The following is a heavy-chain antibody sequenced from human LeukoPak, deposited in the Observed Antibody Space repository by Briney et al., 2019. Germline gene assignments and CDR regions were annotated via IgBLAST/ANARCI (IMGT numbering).Heavy chain of an antibody. CDR1: GFTFRSYG. D-gene: IGHD3-9*01. J-gene: IGHJ4*02. V-gene: IGHV3-30*18. Sequence: GGSLRLSCAASGFTFRSYGMHWVRHAPGKGLEWVAVISYDGSNKYYADSVKGRFTISRDNSKNTLYLQMNSLRAEDTAVYYCAKDLGDYDILTGYPDYWGQGTLVTVSS. CDR2: ISYDGSNK. CDR3: AKDLGDYDILTGYPDY.